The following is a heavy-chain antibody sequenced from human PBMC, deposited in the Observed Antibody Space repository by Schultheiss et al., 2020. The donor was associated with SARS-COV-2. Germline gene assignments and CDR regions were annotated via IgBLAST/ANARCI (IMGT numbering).Heavy chain of an antibody. V-gene: IGHV4-61*08. J-gene: IGHJ6*03. CDR2: IYYSGST. CDR1: GGSISSGGYY. Sequence: SETLSLTCTVSGGSISSGGYYWSWIRQHPGKGLEWIGYIYYSGSTNYNPSLKSRVTISVDTSKNQFSLKLSSVTAADTAVYYCASLSYDSSGFGLYYYYMDVWGKGTTVTVSS. D-gene: IGHD3-22*01. CDR3: ASLSYDSSGFGLYYYYMDV.